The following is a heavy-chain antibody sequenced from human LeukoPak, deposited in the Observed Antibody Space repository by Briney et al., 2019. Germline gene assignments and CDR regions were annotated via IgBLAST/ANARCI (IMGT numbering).Heavy chain of an antibody. CDR1: GFAFSDYY. CDR2: ISSSSSYT. D-gene: IGHD2-21*01. J-gene: IGHJ4*02. V-gene: IGHV3-11*06. CDR3: ARHSGNSFDY. Sequence: PGGSLRLSCAASGFAFSDYYMSWIRQAPGKGLEWVSYISSSSSYTNYADSVKGRFTISRDNARNSLYLQMNSLRDEDTAVYYCARHSGNSFDYWGQGTLVTVSS.